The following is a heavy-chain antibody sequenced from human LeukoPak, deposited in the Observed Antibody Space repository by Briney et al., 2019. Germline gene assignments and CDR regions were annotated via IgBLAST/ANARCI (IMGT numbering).Heavy chain of an antibody. Sequence: GWSLRLSCAASGITFDDYAMHWVRQATWKSLEWVAGISWNSNTIGYADSVKGRFTISRDNAKKSLYLQMNSLRGEDTALYYCAKDRYSSSSTYFDYWGQGTLVTVSS. CDR1: GITFDDYA. CDR2: ISWNSNTI. V-gene: IGHV3-9*01. D-gene: IGHD6-6*01. CDR3: AKDRYSSSSTYFDY. J-gene: IGHJ4*02.